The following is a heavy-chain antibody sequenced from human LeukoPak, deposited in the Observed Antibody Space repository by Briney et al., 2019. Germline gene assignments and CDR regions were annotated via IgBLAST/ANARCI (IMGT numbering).Heavy chain of an antibody. CDR2: ITYDGSNK. CDR1: GFTFSIYA. V-gene: IGHV3-30-3*01. Sequence: GGSRRLSCAASGFTFSIYAMHWVRQAPGKGLEWLAVITYDGSNKYYADSVKGRFTISRDNSKNTVYLQMNSLRAEDTAVYYCARPAPGPDKYFDYWGQGTLVTVSS. D-gene: IGHD1-14*01. CDR3: ARPAPGPDKYFDY. J-gene: IGHJ4*02.